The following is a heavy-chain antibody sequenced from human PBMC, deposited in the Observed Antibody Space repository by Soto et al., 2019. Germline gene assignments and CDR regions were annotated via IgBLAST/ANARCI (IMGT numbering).Heavy chain of an antibody. J-gene: IGHJ6*02. CDR2: FIPIFGTA. CDR3: ARDGDYGDYVRDYYYYYGMDV. V-gene: IGHV1-69*13. Sequence: GASVKVSCKASGGTFSSYAISWVRQAPGQGIKWMGGFIPIFGTADYAQKFQGGVTITADESTSTAYMELSSLRSEDTAVYYCARDGDYGDYVRDYYYYYGMDVWGQGTTVTVSS. D-gene: IGHD4-17*01. CDR1: GGTFSSYA.